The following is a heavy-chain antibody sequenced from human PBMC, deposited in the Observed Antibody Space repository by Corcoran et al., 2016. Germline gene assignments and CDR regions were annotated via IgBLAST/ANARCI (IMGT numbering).Heavy chain of an antibody. Sequence: EVQLVESGGGLVQPGGSLRLSCAASGFTFSSYWMHWVRQAPGKGLVWVACINSDGSSTSYADSVKGRFTISRDNAKNTLYLQMNSLRAEDTAVYCCASPMDSSSWYYFDYWGQGTLVTVSS. V-gene: IGHV3-74*01. D-gene: IGHD6-13*01. CDR2: INSDGSST. J-gene: IGHJ4*02. CDR3: ASPMDSSSWYYFDY. CDR1: GFTFSSYW.